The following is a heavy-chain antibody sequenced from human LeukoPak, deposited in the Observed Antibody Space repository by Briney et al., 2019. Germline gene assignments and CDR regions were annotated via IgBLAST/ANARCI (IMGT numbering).Heavy chain of an antibody. CDR2: INPNSGGT. V-gene: IGHV1-2*02. J-gene: IGHJ3*02. D-gene: IGHD5-18*01. Sequence: ASVKVSCKASGYTFTGYYMHWVRQAPGQGLEWMGWINPNSGGTNYAQKFQGRVTMTRDTSISTAYMELSRLRSDDTAVYYCARDPLGYSYGFSAFDIWGQGTTVTVSS. CDR3: ARDPLGYSYGFSAFDI. CDR1: GYTFTGYY.